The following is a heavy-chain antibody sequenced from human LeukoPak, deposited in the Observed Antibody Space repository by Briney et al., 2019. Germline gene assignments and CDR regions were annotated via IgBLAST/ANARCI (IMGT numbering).Heavy chain of an antibody. CDR2: IRYDGGNK. D-gene: IGHD2-2*02. V-gene: IGHV3-30*02. J-gene: IGHJ4*02. CDR3: AKDAALVGYCSSTSCSTHFDY. Sequence: GGSLRLSCAASGFTFSSYGMHWVRQAPGKGLEWVAFIRYDGGNKYYADSVKGRFTISRDNSKNTLYLQMNSLRAEDTAVYYCAKDAALVGYCSSTSCSTHFDYWGQGTLVTVSS. CDR1: GFTFSSYG.